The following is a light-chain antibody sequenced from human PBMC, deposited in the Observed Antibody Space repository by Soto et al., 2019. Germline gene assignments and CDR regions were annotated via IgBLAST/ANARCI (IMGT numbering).Light chain of an antibody. CDR3: QQYYSFPRT. CDR1: QSISNH. CDR2: AAS. Sequence: DIQMTQSPWSVSASVEDRVIITCRASQSISNHLNWYQQKPGKAPKLLIYAASILQTGVPSRFSGSGSGTDFTLTISCLQSEDFATYYCQQYYSFPRTFGQGTKVDIK. J-gene: IGKJ1*01. V-gene: IGKV1-39*01.